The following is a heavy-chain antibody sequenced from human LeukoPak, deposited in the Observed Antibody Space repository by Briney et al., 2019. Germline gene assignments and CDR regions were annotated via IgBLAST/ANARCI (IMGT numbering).Heavy chain of an antibody. CDR2: IIPILGIA. V-gene: IGHV1-69*02. J-gene: IGHJ4*02. CDR1: GGTFSSYT. D-gene: IGHD2-15*01. CDR3: ARGPQLRCSGGSCHDRRYYSDY. Sequence: EASVKVSCKASGGTFSSYTISWVRQARGQGLEWMGRIIPILGIANYAQKFQGRVTITADKSTSTAYMELSSLRSEDTAVYYCARGPQLRCSGGSCHDRRYYSDYWGQGTLVTVSS.